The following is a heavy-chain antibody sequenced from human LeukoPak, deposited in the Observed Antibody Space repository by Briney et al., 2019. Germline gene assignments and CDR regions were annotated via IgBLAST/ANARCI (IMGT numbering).Heavy chain of an antibody. V-gene: IGHV3-21*01. CDR1: GFTFSSYI. CDR3: ARVRSSGWYSTPDAFDI. CDR2: ISSSSSYI. Sequence: SGGSLRLSCAASGFTFSSYIMNWVRQAPGKGLEWVSSISSSSSYIYYADSVKGRFTISRDNAKNSLYLQMNSLRAEDTAVYYCARVRSSGWYSTPDAFDIWGQGTMVTVSS. D-gene: IGHD6-19*01. J-gene: IGHJ3*02.